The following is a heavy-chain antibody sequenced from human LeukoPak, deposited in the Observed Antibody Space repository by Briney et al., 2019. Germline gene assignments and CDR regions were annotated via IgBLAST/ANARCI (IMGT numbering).Heavy chain of an antibody. D-gene: IGHD3-9*01. CDR1: GGSISSYY. V-gene: IGHV4-59*01. CDR3: ARVPHYDILTGYYWNAFDI. Sequence: SETLSLTCTVSGGSISSYYWSWIRQPPGKGLEWIGYIYYSGSTNYNPSLKSRVTISVDTSKNQFSLKLSSVTAAGTAVYYCARVPHYDILTGYYWNAFDIWGQGTMVTVSS. J-gene: IGHJ3*02. CDR2: IYYSGST.